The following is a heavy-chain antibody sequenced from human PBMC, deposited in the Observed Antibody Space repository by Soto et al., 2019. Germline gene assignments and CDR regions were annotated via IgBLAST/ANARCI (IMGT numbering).Heavy chain of an antibody. D-gene: IGHD6-19*01. CDR3: ARDSSGWYGGTLAY. Sequence: GGSLRLSCAASGFTFSSYAMSWVRQALGKGLEWVSAISGSGGSTYYADSVKGRFTISRDNSKNTLYLQMNSLRAEDTAVYYCARDSSGWYGGTLAYWGQGTLVTVSS. CDR2: ISGSGGST. CDR1: GFTFSSYA. J-gene: IGHJ4*02. V-gene: IGHV3-23*01.